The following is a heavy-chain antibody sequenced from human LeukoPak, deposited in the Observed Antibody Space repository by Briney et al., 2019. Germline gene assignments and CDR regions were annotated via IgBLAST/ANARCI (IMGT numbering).Heavy chain of an antibody. D-gene: IGHD2-15*01. V-gene: IGHV3-7*04. J-gene: IGHJ3*02. CDR3: ARGGLYWHI. CDR1: GITLSTYW. Sequence: GGSLRLSCAASGITLSTYWMSWVAQAPGKGLEWVANIKQDGSEKNYVDSVKGRFTISRDNARNSLYLQMDSLRAEDTALYYCARGGLYWHIWGQGTMVTVSS. CDR2: IKQDGSEK.